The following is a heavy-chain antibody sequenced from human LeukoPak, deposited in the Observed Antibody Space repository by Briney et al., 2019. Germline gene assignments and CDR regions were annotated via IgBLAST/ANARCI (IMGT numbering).Heavy chain of an antibody. CDR2: ISNDGSDK. Sequence: SLRLSCAAPGFTFSTYVIHWVRQAPGKGLEWVAVISNDGSDKYYADSVKGRFTISRDNSKNTVYLQTNSLRVEDTALYYCARGRQRWLQSDAFDIWGLGTSVTVSS. CDR3: ARGRQRWLQSDAFDI. J-gene: IGHJ3*02. CDR1: GFTFSTYV. D-gene: IGHD5-24*01. V-gene: IGHV3-30-3*01.